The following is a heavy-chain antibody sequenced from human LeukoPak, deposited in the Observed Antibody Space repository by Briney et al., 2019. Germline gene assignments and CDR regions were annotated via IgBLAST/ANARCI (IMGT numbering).Heavy chain of an antibody. CDR3: GRLSYDSSGYYPNWFDP. J-gene: IGHJ5*02. V-gene: IGHV5-51*01. CDR2: XYPGDSDT. Sequence: GXGLEWXXXXYPGDSDTRYSPFFQGQVTISADKSISTAYLQWSSLEASDTAIYYCGRLSYDSSGYYPNWFDPWGQGTLVTVSS. D-gene: IGHD3-22*01.